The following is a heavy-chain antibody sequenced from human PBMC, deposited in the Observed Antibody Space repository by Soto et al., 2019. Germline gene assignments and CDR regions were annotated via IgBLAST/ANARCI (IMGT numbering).Heavy chain of an antibody. J-gene: IGHJ6*03. CDR1: GFTFSSYA. D-gene: IGHD6-6*01. Sequence: QPGGSLRLSCAASGFTFSSYAMSWVRQAPGKGLEWVSGISSNGGGTYYADSVKGRFTISRDNSKNTVYLQMGSLRPEDMAVYYCAMCARPEIYDMYVCAKGTTVTVSS. CDR3: AMCARPEIYDMYV. V-gene: IGHV3-23*01. CDR2: ISSNGGGT.